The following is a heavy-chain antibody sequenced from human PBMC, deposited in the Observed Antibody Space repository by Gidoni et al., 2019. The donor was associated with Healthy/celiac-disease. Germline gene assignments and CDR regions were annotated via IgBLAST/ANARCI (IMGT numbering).Heavy chain of an antibody. V-gene: IGHV3-33*01. D-gene: IGHD6-6*01. Sequence: QVQLVESGGGGGQPGRDRRLYCAASGFTFSSYGTHWVRQAPGKGLEWLAVILYDGSNKYYTASVKGRFTISRDNSKNTLYLQMNSLRAEDTAVYYCARDLASYSSSRIDYWGQGTLVTVSS. J-gene: IGHJ4*02. CDR2: ILYDGSNK. CDR1: GFTFSSYG. CDR3: ARDLASYSSSRIDY.